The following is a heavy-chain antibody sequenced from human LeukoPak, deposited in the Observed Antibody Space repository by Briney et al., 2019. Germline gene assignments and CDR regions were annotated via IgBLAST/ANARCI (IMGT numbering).Heavy chain of an antibody. J-gene: IGHJ4*02. Sequence: GGSLRLSCAASGFTFSSYAMSWVRQAPGKGLVWVSRIHSDGSSTSYADSVKGRFTISRDNAKNTLYLQMNSLRAEDTAVYYCAKATGTLGNWGQGTLVTVSS. CDR2: IHSDGSST. CDR3: AKATGTLGN. CDR1: GFTFSSYA. D-gene: IGHD1-1*01. V-gene: IGHV3-74*01.